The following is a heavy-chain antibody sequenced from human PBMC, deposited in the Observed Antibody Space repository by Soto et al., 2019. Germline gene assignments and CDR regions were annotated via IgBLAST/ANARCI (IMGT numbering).Heavy chain of an antibody. Sequence: SVKVSCKASGGTFSSYAISWVRQAPGQGLEWMGGIIPIFGTANYAQKFQGRVTMTRDTSTSTVYMELSSLRSEDTAVYYCARVYCSGGSCYGIDYWGQGTLVTVSS. CDR1: GGTFSSYA. CDR3: ARVYCSGGSCYGIDY. CDR2: IIPIFGTA. V-gene: IGHV1-69*05. D-gene: IGHD2-15*01. J-gene: IGHJ4*02.